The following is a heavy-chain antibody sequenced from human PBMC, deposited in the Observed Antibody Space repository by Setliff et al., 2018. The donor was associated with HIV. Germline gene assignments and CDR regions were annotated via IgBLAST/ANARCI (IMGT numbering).Heavy chain of an antibody. CDR2: INHSGST. V-gene: IGHV4-34*01. D-gene: IGHD5-18*01. J-gene: IGHJ3*02. CDR1: GGSFSGYY. Sequence: SETLSLTCAVYGGSFSGYYWSWIRQPPGKGLGWIGEINHSGSTNYNPSLKSRVTISVDTSKNQFSLKLSSVTAADTAVYYCARGGRRRIQLWLRGGAFDIWGQGTMVTVSS. CDR3: ARGGRRRIQLWLRGGAFDI.